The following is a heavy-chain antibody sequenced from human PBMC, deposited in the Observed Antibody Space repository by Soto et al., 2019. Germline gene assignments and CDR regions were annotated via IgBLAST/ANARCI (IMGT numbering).Heavy chain of an antibody. J-gene: IGHJ4*02. CDR1: GFIFRRYA. D-gene: IGHD6-13*01. Sequence: GGSLRLSCAASGFIFRRYATHWVRQAPGKGLEWVAVISYNGNNMYHADSVKGRFTISRDNSKNTLYLQMNSLRTEDTAVYYCARDSDLGAAGYYFDSWGPGTLVTVSS. CDR3: ARDSDLGAAGYYFDS. V-gene: IGHV3-30-3*01. CDR2: ISYNGNNM.